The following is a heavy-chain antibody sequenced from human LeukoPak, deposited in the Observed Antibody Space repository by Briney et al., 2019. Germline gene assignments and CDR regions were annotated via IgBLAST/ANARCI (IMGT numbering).Heavy chain of an antibody. CDR3: ASEIMVRGAMSEYYFDY. CDR1: GGSISSYY. Sequence: KTSETLSLTCTVSGGSISSYYWSWIRQPPGKGLEWIGYIYYSGSTNYNPSLKSRVTISVDTSKNQFSLKLSSVTAADTAVYYCASEIMVRGAMSEYYFDYWGQGTLVTVSS. V-gene: IGHV4-59*01. D-gene: IGHD3-10*01. CDR2: IYYSGST. J-gene: IGHJ4*02.